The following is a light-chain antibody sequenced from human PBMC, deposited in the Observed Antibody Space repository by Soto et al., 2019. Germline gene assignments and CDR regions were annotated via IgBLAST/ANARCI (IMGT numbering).Light chain of an antibody. Sequence: DIQMTQSPSTLSASIGDTVPLTCRASQSLTGRLSWYQQKPGRPPKLLIYDVSILESGVTSRFSGSESGADFTLTISSLRPYDFATVYCQQYKVYPYTFGQGTRL. CDR3: QQYKVYPYT. J-gene: IGKJ2*01. V-gene: IGKV1-5*01. CDR2: DVS. CDR1: QSLTGR.